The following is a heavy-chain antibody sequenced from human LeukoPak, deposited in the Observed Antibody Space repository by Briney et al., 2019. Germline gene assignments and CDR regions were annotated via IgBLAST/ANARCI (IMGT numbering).Heavy chain of an antibody. D-gene: IGHD2-21*02. J-gene: IGHJ4*02. CDR3: ASGFSLVTVPDY. CDR2: ISYDGSNK. CDR1: GFTFSSYA. V-gene: IGHV3-30-3*01. Sequence: GRSLRLSCAASGFTFSSYAMHWVRQAPGKGLEWVAVISYDGSNKYYADSVKGRFTISRDNSKNTLYLQVNSLRAEDTAVYYCASGFSLVTVPDYWGQGTLVTVSS.